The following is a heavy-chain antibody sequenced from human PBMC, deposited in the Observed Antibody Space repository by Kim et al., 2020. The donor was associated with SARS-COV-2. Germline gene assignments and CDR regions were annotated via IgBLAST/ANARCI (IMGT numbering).Heavy chain of an antibody. CDR1: GFTFSNYW. CDR2: FNSDDTSS. J-gene: IGHJ3*01. V-gene: IGHV3-74*01. CDR3: ARGGRVGSGSANALDL. Sequence: GGSLRLSCTASGFTFSNYWMHWVRQAPGKGLMWVSRFNSDDTSSTYADSVQGRFTVSRDNAKKTLYLQINSLRAEDTAVYYCARGGRVGSGSANALDLWGLGTMVTVSS. D-gene: IGHD3-10*01.